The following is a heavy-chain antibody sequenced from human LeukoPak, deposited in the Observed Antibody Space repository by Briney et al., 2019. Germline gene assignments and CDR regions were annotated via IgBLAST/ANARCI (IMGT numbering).Heavy chain of an antibody. V-gene: IGHV4-39*01. Sequence: SETLSLTCTVSGGSISSSSYYWGWIRQPPGKGLEWIGSIYYSGSTYYNPSRKSRVTISVDTSKNQFSLKLSSVTAADTAVYYCAVPAAHYYYYYMDVWGKGTTVTVSS. CDR1: GGSISSSSYY. CDR2: IYYSGST. D-gene: IGHD2-2*01. CDR3: AVPAAHYYYYYMDV. J-gene: IGHJ6*03.